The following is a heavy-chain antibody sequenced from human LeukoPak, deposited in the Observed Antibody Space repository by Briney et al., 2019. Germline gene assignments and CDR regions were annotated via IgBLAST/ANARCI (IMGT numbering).Heavy chain of an antibody. CDR1: GFSVSRNY. CDR2: IYSGGST. J-gene: IGHJ6*02. Sequence: GGSLRLSCAASGFSVSRNYMNWVRRAPGKGLEWVSIIYSGGSTYFADSVKGRFTITRDNSKNTVFLQMNSLRAEDTAVYYCARDSETETGWYYYGMDVWGQGTTVTVSS. CDR3: ARDSETETGWYYYGMDV. V-gene: IGHV3-53*01. D-gene: IGHD1-1*01.